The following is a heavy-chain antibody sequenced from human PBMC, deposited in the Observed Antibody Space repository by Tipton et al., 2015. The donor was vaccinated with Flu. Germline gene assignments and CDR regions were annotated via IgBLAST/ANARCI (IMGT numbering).Heavy chain of an antibody. Sequence: TLSLTCSVSGDSMGSRYYWGWIRQAPGKGLEWIANIHRAGNTYYNPSLKSRVTLSVDTSKNQFSLKLISVTAADTAVYYCARSSNSYWYFDLWGRGTLVTVSS. CDR1: GDSMGSRYY. CDR3: ARSSNSYWYFDL. J-gene: IGHJ2*01. D-gene: IGHD1-7*01. CDR2: IHRAGNT. V-gene: IGHV4-38-2*01.